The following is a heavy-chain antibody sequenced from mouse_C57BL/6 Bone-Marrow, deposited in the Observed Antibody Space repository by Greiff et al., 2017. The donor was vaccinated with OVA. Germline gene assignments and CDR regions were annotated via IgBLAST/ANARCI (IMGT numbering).Heavy chain of an antibody. Sequence: EVQLQQSGPELVKPGASVKISCKASGYSFTGYYMNWVKRSPEKSLEWIGEINPSTGGTTYNQKFKAKATLTVDKSSSTAYMQLKSLTSEDSADYYCARDGTSPFAYWGQGTLVTVSA. CDR1: GYSFTGYY. V-gene: IGHV1-42*01. CDR2: INPSTGGT. CDR3: ARDGTSPFAY. D-gene: IGHD4-1*01. J-gene: IGHJ3*01.